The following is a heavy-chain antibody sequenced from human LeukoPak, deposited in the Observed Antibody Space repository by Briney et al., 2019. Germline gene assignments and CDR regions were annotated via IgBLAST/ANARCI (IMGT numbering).Heavy chain of an antibody. D-gene: IGHD5-12*01. V-gene: IGHV4-39*01. CDR2: IYYSGST. CDR1: GGSISSSSYY. Sequence: SETLSLTCTVSGGSISSSSYYWGWIRQPPGKGLEWIGSIYYSGSTYYNPSLKSRVTISVDTSKNQFSLKLSSVTAADTAVYYCAIHTSGYDPPPHYYMDVWGKGTTVTVSS. CDR3: AIHTSGYDPPPHYYMDV. J-gene: IGHJ6*03.